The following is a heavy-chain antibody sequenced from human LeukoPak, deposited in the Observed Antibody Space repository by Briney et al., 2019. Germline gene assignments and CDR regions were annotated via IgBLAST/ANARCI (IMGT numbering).Heavy chain of an antibody. Sequence: GGSLRLSCAASGFTFSSYEMNWVRQAPGKGLEWVSYISSSGSTIYYADSVQGRFTISRDNSKNTLSLQMNSLRAGDTAVYYCAKLLITFGGNIVGPPYYWGQGTLVTVSS. D-gene: IGHD3-16*02. CDR1: GFTFSSYE. J-gene: IGHJ4*02. CDR3: AKLLITFGGNIVGPPYY. V-gene: IGHV3-48*03. CDR2: ISSSGSTI.